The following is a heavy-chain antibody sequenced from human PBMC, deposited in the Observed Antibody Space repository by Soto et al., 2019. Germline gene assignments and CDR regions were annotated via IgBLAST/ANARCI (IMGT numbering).Heavy chain of an antibody. Sequence: GASVKVSCKASGGTFSSYAISWVRQAPGQGLEWMGGIIPIFGTANYAQKFQGRVTITADESTSTAYMELSSLRSEDTAVYYCARAPHYYDSSGPAAYWGQGTLVTV. CDR1: GGTFSSYA. V-gene: IGHV1-69*13. CDR2: IIPIFGTA. J-gene: IGHJ4*02. CDR3: ARAPHYYDSSGPAAY. D-gene: IGHD3-22*01.